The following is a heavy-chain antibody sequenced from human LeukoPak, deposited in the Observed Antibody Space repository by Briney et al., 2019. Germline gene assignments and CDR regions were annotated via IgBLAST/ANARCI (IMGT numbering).Heavy chain of an antibody. D-gene: IGHD5-18*01. Sequence: GESLKISCKGSGYSFTSYWIGWVRQMPGKGLEWMGIVYPGDSDTRYSPSFQGQVTFSADKSISTAYLQWSSLKASDTAVYYCARLDTVMPTFTYGYFDLWGRGTLVTVSS. CDR3: ARLDTVMPTFTYGYFDL. J-gene: IGHJ2*01. CDR1: GYSFTSYW. CDR2: VYPGDSDT. V-gene: IGHV5-51*01.